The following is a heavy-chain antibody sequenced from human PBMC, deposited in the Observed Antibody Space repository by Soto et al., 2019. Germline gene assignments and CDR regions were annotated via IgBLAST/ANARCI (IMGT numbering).Heavy chain of an antibody. D-gene: IGHD2-21*01. Sequence: EVQLVQSGAEVKKPGESLKISCKGSGYSFTSDWIGWVRQMPGEGLEWMGIICPRDSDTRYSPSFQGQVTISADKTISTAYLQWSSLKASDTAMYYCARAEVGISWYFDHWGRGTLVTVSS. V-gene: IGHV5-51*01. CDR2: ICPRDSDT. CDR3: ARAEVGISWYFDH. CDR1: GYSFTSDW. J-gene: IGHJ2*01.